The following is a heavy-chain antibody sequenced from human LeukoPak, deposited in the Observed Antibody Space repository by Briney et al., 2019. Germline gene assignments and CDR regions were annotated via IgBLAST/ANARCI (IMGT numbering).Heavy chain of an antibody. Sequence: PSETLSLTCSFSGDSISTHYWSWLRQSPGKGLEWIGHIYSSGNTDYNSSLKSRVTISVDTSKSQFSLRLSSVTATDTAVYYCARLRWQLVGPYFDYWGQGILVTVSS. CDR3: ARLRWQLVGPYFDY. J-gene: IGHJ4*02. CDR1: GDSISTHY. CDR2: IYSSGNT. D-gene: IGHD1-26*01. V-gene: IGHV4-59*11.